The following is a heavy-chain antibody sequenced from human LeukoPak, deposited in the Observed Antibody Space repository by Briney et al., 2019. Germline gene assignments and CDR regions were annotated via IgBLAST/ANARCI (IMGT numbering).Heavy chain of an antibody. V-gene: IGHV1-2*02. Sequence: ASVKVSCKASGYTFTGYYMHWVRQAPGQGLEWMGWINPNSGGTNYAQKFQGRVTMTRDTSISTAYMELSRLRSDDTAVYYCARNYKSSSRSVPAYWGQGTLVTVSS. CDR1: GYTFTGYY. CDR2: INPNSGGT. J-gene: IGHJ4*02. CDR3: ARNYKSSSRSVPAY. D-gene: IGHD6-13*01.